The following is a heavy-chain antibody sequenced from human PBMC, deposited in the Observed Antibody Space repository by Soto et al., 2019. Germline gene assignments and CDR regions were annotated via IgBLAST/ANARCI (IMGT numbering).Heavy chain of an antibody. V-gene: IGHV1-24*01. J-gene: IGHJ6*02. Sequence: GASVKVSCKVSGYTLTELSMHWVRQAPGKGLEWMGGFDPEDGEAIYAQKFQGRVTMTEDTSTDTAYIDLSSLRSEYTALYYCAILYGSGSYYNLDYYYYGMDVWGQGTTVTVSS. CDR1: GYTLTELS. D-gene: IGHD3-10*01. CDR2: FDPEDGEA. CDR3: AILYGSGSYYNLDYYYYGMDV.